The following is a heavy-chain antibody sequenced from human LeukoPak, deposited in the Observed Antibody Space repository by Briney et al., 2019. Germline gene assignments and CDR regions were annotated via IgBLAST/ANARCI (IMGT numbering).Heavy chain of an antibody. CDR3: ASFIYDSSGYYYYFDY. CDR1: GYSISSGNY. D-gene: IGHD3-22*01. V-gene: IGHV4-38-2*02. Sequence: PSETLSLTCTVSGYSISSGNYWGWIRPPPGKGLEWIGSIYPSGSTYYKPSLESRVTISIDTSKSQFSLKLSSVTAADTAVYYCASFIYDSSGYYYYFDYWGQGTLVTVSS. J-gene: IGHJ4*02. CDR2: IYPSGST.